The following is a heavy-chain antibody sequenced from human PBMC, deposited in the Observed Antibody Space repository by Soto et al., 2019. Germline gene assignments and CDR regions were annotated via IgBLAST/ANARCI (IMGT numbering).Heavy chain of an antibody. J-gene: IGHJ4*02. CDR3: VRQYFDFWTDFPDFDY. CDR1: GYTFSKYD. D-gene: IGHD3-3*01. V-gene: IGHV1-18*01. Sequence: QVQLVQSGTEVKTPGASVKVSCKTSGYTFSKYDISWVRQAPGQGLEWMGLISANSGRANYARKLQGRVTMTTDTSTSTAYMELGSLRSDDTAVYYCVRQYFDFWTDFPDFDYWGQGTLVTVSS. CDR2: ISANSGRA.